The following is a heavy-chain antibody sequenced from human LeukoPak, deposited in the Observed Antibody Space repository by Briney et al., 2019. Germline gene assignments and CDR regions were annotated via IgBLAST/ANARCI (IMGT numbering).Heavy chain of an antibody. CDR1: GGSISSHY. CDR2: IYYSGST. V-gene: IGHV4-59*11. D-gene: IGHD1-14*01. J-gene: IGHJ6*03. Sequence: SETLSLTCTVSGGSISSHYWSWIRQPPGKGLEWIGYIYYSGSTNYNPSLKSRVTISVDTSKNQFSLKLSSVTAADTAVYYCARTPTRIGYYYYYMDVWGKGTTVTVSS. CDR3: ARTPTRIGYYYYYMDV.